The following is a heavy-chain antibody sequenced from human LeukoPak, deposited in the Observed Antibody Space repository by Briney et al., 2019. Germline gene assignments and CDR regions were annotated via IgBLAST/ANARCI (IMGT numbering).Heavy chain of an antibody. CDR3: ASQPIVVVVAADYG. Sequence: GGSLRLSCAASGFTFSDYYMSWIRQAPGKGLEWVSYISSSGSTIYYADSVKGRFTISRDNAKNSLYPQMNRLRAEDTAVYYCASQPIVVVVAADYGWGQGTLVTVSS. V-gene: IGHV3-11*04. CDR2: ISSSGSTI. J-gene: IGHJ4*02. CDR1: GFTFSDYY. D-gene: IGHD2-15*01.